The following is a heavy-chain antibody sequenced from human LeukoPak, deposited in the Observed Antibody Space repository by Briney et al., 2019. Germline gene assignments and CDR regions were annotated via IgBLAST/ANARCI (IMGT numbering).Heavy chain of an antibody. V-gene: IGHV4-4*07. CDR1: GGSISSYY. D-gene: IGHD2-2*01. Sequence: KPSETLSLTCTVSGGSISSYYWSWIRQPAGKGLEWIGRIYTSVSTNYNPSLKSRVTMSVDTSKNQFSLKLSSVTAADTAVYYCARALIHCSSTSCQESWFDPWGQGTLVTVSS. CDR2: IYTSVST. J-gene: IGHJ5*02. CDR3: ARALIHCSSTSCQESWFDP.